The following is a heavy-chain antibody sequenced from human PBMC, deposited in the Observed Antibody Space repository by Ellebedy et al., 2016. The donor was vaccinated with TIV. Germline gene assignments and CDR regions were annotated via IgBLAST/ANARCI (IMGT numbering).Heavy chain of an antibody. CDR3: ARATLRRRFDS. D-gene: IGHD2/OR15-2a*01. J-gene: IGHJ5*01. Sequence: GESLKISCAASGFSVSSNYMTWVRQAPGKGLEWVSVIYSAGSTYYADSVKGRFTISRDSSKKTLYPQMNSLRAEDTAVYYCARATLRRRFDSWGQGTLVTVSS. CDR2: IYSAGST. CDR1: GFSVSSNY. V-gene: IGHV3-53*01.